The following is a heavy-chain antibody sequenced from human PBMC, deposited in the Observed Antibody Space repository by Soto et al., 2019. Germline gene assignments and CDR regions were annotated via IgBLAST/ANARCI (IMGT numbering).Heavy chain of an antibody. V-gene: IGHV3-30*18. Sequence: GGSLRLSCAASGFTFSNYGMHWVRQAPGKGLEWVAFISDDGSNKYYADSMKGRFTMSRDNSKSTLYLQMNSLRVEDTAVYYCTKRRNVLRFLEWSSGMEIWGQGTTVTVSS. J-gene: IGHJ6*02. CDR3: TKRRNVLRFLEWSSGMEI. CDR1: GFTFSNYG. CDR2: ISDDGSNK. D-gene: IGHD3-3*01.